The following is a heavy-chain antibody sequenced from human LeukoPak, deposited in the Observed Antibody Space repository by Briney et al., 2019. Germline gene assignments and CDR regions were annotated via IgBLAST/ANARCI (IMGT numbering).Heavy chain of an antibody. CDR2: INHSGST. CDR3: ARWNAVITSLDH. V-gene: IGHV4-34*01. CDR1: GGSFSGYY. D-gene: IGHD3-16*01. J-gene: IGHJ4*02. Sequence: ASETLSLTCAVYGGSFSGYYWSWIRQPPGKGLEWIGEINHSGSTNYNPSFKSRVTLSADTSKNQFSLKLSSVTVADTAVYYCARWNAVITSLDHWGQGILVAVSS.